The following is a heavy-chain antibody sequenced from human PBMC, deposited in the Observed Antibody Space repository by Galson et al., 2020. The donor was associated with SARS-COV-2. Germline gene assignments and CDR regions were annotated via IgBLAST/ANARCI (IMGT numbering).Heavy chain of an antibody. V-gene: IGHV3-30*18. CDR1: GFTFSSYG. CDR3: AKDRTLSPTFDS. J-gene: IGHJ4*01. CDR2: ISYDGSNK. D-gene: IGHD1-1*01. Sequence: GGSLRLSCAASGFTFSSYGMHWVRQAPGKGLEWVAVISYDGSNKYYADSVKGRFTISRDNSKNTLYLQMNSLRAEDTAVYYCAKDRTLSPTFDSWGQGTLVSVSS.